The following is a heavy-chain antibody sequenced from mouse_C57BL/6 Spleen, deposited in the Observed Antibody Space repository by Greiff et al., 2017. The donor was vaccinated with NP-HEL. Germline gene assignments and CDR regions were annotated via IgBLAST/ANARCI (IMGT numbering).Heavy chain of an antibody. J-gene: IGHJ1*03. V-gene: IGHV1-82*01. CDR2: IYPGDGDT. CDR3: ARLDFDV. CDR1: GYAFSSSW. Sequence: QVQLQQSGPELVKPGASVKISCKASGYAFSSSWMNWVKQRPGKGLEWIGRIYPGDGDTNYNGKFKGKATLTADKSYSTAYMQLSSLTSEDSAVYFCARLDFDVWGKGTTVTVSS.